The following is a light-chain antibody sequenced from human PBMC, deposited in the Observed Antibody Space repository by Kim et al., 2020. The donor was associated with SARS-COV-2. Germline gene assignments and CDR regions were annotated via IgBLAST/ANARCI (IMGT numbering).Light chain of an antibody. CDR3: QVWDTGSDHVV. Sequence: APGKTARVTGGGNNMGSKRVHWYQQKPGQAPVLVIYYDSDRPSGIPERFSGSNSGNTATLTISRVEAGDEADYFCQVWDTGSDHVVFGGGTQLTVL. CDR2: YDS. CDR1: NMGSKR. V-gene: IGLV3-21*04. J-gene: IGLJ2*01.